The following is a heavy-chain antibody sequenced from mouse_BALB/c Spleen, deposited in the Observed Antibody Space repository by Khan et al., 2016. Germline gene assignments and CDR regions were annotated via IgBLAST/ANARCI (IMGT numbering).Heavy chain of an antibody. V-gene: IGHV1-87*01. J-gene: IGHJ3*01. CDR2: IYPGDGDT. Sequence: QVQLQQSGAELARPGASVRLSCKASGYTSANYWMQWVKQRPGQGLEWIGSIYPGDGDTRYSQKFKDKATLTADTSSSSAYMHLRTVASEDSAVYYGADALFVYWGQGTLVTVSA. CDR1: GYTSANYW. CDR3: ADALFVY.